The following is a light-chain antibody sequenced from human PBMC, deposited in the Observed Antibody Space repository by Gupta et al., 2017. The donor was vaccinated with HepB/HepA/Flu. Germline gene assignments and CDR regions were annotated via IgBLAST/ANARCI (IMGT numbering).Light chain of an antibody. J-gene: IGLJ3*02. CDR2: ENN. Sequence: QSVLTQPPSMSAAPGQTVTISCSGSTSNIEGNYVTWYQQFPGTAPKVVIYENNKRPSGIPDRFSASKFDTSATLGITGLQTWDEADYYCGIWDSCRSVWVFGGGTKLTVL. V-gene: IGLV1-51*02. CDR3: GIWDSCRSVWV. CDR1: TSNIEGNY.